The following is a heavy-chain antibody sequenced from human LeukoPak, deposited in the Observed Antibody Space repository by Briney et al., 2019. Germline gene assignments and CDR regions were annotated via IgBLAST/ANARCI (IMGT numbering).Heavy chain of an antibody. CDR1: GFTFSNYS. J-gene: IGHJ5*02. CDR2: ISSSSSYI. Sequence: GGSLRLSCAASGFTFSNYSMNWVRQAPGKGLEWVSSISSSSSYIYYADSVKGRFTISRDNAKTSLYLQMNSLRAEDTAVYYCARGVVVVAATYGWFDPWGQGTLVTVSS. V-gene: IGHV3-21*01. D-gene: IGHD2-15*01. CDR3: ARGVVVVAATYGWFDP.